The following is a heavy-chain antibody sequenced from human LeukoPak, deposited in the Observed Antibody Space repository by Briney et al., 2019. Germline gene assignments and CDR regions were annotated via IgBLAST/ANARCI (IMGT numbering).Heavy chain of an antibody. CDR2: INGGGSFT. CDR1: GFRFSDYY. D-gene: IGHD5-12*01. V-gene: IGHV3-11*01. CDR3: ARAVAAIPQDY. Sequence: GGSLRLSCAASGFRFSDYYVSWLRQAPGKGLEWLSYINGGGSFTYYADSVKGRFTISRDNAKSSLYLQMNNLRADDTAVYYCARAVAAIPQDYWGQGTLVTVSS. J-gene: IGHJ4*02.